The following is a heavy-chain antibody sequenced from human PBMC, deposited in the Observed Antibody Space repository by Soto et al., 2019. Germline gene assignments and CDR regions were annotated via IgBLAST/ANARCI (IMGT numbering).Heavy chain of an antibody. V-gene: IGHV4-30-4*01. J-gene: IGHJ4*02. CDR1: GDSISRGDSA. D-gene: IGHD7-27*01. CDR3: ARGPSGDKVDY. CDR2: IYNGGST. Sequence: QVQLHESGPGLVKPSQTLSLTCTVSGDSISRGDSAWSWIRQSPGEGLEWIGHIYNGGSTYNNPSLNSRLSISVDVSKNQLSLQLSSVTAADTALYYCARGPSGDKVDYWGQGTLVTVSS.